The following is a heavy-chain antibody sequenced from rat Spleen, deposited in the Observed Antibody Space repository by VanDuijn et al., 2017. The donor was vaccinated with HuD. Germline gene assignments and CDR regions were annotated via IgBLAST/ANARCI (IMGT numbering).Heavy chain of an antibody. V-gene: IGHV5-31*01. J-gene: IGHJ3*01. CDR3: TRHDYPGVTTNWFAY. CDR1: GFTFKNYW. CDR2: ITNSGGTI. D-gene: IGHD1-4*01. Sequence: EVQLVESGGGLVQPGRSLKLSCVASGFTFKNYWMSWIRQAPGKGLEWVASITNSGGTIYYSDSVKDRFTISRDNVQNTLNLQMNSLRSEDTATYYCTRHDYPGVTTNWFAYWGQGTLVTVSS.